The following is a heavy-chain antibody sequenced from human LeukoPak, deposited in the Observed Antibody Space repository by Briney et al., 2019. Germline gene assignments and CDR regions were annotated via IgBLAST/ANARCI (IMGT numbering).Heavy chain of an antibody. Sequence: GASVKVSCKASGYTFTSYDINWVRQATGQGLEWMGWMNPNSGNTGYAQKFQGRVTMTRNTSISTAYMELSSLRSEDTAVYYCARVACSSTSCYLAGYYYYYMDVWGKGTTVTISS. V-gene: IGHV1-8*01. CDR2: MNPNSGNT. J-gene: IGHJ6*03. CDR1: GYTFTSYD. D-gene: IGHD2-2*01. CDR3: ARVACSSTSCYLAGYYYYYMDV.